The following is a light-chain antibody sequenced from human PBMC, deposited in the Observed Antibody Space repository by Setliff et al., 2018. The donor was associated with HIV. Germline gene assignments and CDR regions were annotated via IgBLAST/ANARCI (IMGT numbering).Light chain of an antibody. CDR3: CSYAGSSTYV. J-gene: IGLJ1*01. Sequence: QSALAQPASVSGSPGRSITISCTGTSSDVGGYNYVSWYQQHPGKAPKLMIYDVSKRPSGVSNRFSGSKSGNTASLTISGLQAEDEADYYCCSYAGSSTYVFGTGTKGTVL. CDR1: SSDVGGYNY. V-gene: IGLV2-23*02. CDR2: DVS.